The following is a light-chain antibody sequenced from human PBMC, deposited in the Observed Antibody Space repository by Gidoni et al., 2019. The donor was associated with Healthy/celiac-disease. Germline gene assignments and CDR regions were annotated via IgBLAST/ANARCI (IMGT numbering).Light chain of an antibody. CDR2: QDS. J-gene: IGLJ1*01. CDR1: KLGDKY. CDR3: QAWDSSTAWV. V-gene: IGLV3-1*01. Sequence: SYELTQPPSVSVSPGQTASITCSGDKLGDKYACWYQQKPGQSPVLVIYQDSKRPSGIPERFSCSNSGNTATLTISGTQAMDEADYYCQAWDSSTAWVFGTGTKVTVL.